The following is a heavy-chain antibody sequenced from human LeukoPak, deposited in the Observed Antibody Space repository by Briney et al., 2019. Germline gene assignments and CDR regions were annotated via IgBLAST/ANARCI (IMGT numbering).Heavy chain of an antibody. CDR2: IYYSGST. V-gene: IGHV4-59*01. Sequence: SETLSLPCPVSGGSLSSYYWGWIREPPREGLEGVGYIYYSGSTNYNPSLKSRVTISVDTSKNQFSLKLSSVTAADTAVYYCARNGPYGGNSLGDYWGQGTLVTVSS. J-gene: IGHJ4*02. CDR3: ARNGPYGGNSLGDY. CDR1: GGSLSSYY. D-gene: IGHD4-23*01.